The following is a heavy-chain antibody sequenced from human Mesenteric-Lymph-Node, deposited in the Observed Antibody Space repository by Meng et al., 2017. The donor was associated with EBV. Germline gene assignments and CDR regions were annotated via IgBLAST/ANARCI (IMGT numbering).Heavy chain of an antibody. Sequence: QLHLQESGSGLVKPSQTPSLTCAVSGGSVSSGGHSWSWIRQPPGKGLEWIGYIYHTGSTYYNPSLKSRVTISIDTSKNQFSLKLSSVTAADTAVYFCARGFGDNNNWFGPWGQGTLVTVSS. V-gene: IGHV4-30-2*01. CDR3: ARGFGDNNNWFGP. CDR2: IYHTGST. J-gene: IGHJ5*02. D-gene: IGHD4-17*01. CDR1: GGSVSSGGHS.